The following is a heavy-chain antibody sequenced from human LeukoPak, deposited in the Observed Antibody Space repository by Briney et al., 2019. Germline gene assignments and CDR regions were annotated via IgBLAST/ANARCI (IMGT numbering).Heavy chain of an antibody. CDR2: INHSGST. D-gene: IGHD5-24*01. V-gene: IGHV4-34*01. CDR1: GGSFSGYY. Sequence: SETLSLTCAVYGGSFSGYYWSWIRQPPGKGLEWIGEINHSGSTNYNPSLKSRVTISVDTSKNQFSLKLSSVTAAGTAVYYCARLRWLQLGYFDYWGQGTLVTVSS. J-gene: IGHJ4*02. CDR3: ARLRWLQLGYFDY.